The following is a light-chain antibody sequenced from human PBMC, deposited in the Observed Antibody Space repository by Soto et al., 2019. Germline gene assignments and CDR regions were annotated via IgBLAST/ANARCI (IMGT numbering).Light chain of an antibody. CDR3: TSYTRTNTLV. J-gene: IGLJ3*02. CDR2: DVT. Sequence: QSALTQPASVSGSPGQSITLSCTGTSSDVGGYNYVSWYQQHPGKAPKLMIYDVTNRPSRVSNRFSGSKSGNTASLTISGTQAEDEADYFCTSYTRTNTLVFGGGTTLTVL. V-gene: IGLV2-14*01. CDR1: SSDVGGYNY.